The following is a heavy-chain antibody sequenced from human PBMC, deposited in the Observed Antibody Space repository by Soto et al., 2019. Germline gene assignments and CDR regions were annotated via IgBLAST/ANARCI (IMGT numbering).Heavy chain of an antibody. CDR2: IYYSGST. V-gene: IGHV4-31*03. D-gene: IGHD5-12*01. Sequence: SETLSLTCTVSGGSISSGGYYWSWIRQHPGKGPEWIGYIYYSGSTYYNPSLKSRVTISVDTSKNQFSLKLSSVTAADTAVYYCARAPESTSTITYNWFDPWGQGTLVTVSS. CDR1: GGSISSGGYY. J-gene: IGHJ5*02. CDR3: ARAPESTSTITYNWFDP.